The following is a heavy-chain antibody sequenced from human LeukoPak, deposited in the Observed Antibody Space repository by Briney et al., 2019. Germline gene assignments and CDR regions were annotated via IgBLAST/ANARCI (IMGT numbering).Heavy chain of an antibody. Sequence: AETLSLTCTVSGGSISNYYWNWIRQPPGKGLEWIGYIYNSGSTNYNPSLKSRVTMSVNTSKNQFSLNLSSVTAADTAVYYCARGNKRAIDYWGQGTLVTASS. CDR3: ARGNKRAIDY. CDR2: IYNSGST. V-gene: IGHV4-59*01. J-gene: IGHJ4*02. CDR1: GGSISNYY. D-gene: IGHD4-23*01.